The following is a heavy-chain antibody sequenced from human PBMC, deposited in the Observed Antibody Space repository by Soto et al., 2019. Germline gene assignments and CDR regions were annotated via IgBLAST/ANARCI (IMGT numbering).Heavy chain of an antibody. CDR3: AKRYSSGWYYFDY. Sequence: QEQLVESGGGVVQLGRSLRLSCAASGFTFSSYGMHWVRQAPGKGLEWVAVISYDGSNKYYADSVKGRFTISRDNSKNTLYLQMNSLRPEDTAVYYCAKRYSSGWYYFDYWGQGTLVTVSS. CDR1: GFTFSSYG. CDR2: ISYDGSNK. J-gene: IGHJ4*02. D-gene: IGHD6-19*01. V-gene: IGHV3-30*18.